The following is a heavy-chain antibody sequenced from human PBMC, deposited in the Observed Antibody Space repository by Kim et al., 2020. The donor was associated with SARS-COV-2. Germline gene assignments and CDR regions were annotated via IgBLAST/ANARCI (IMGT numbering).Heavy chain of an antibody. D-gene: IGHD2-15*01. CDR2: GNT. CDR3: ARDDGRSSDY. V-gene: IGHV1-18*01. J-gene: IGHJ4*02. Sequence: GNTNYVENLQDRVIMTTDTSTNTAYLEVRSLKSDDTAIYYCARDDGRSSDYWGQGTLVTVSS.